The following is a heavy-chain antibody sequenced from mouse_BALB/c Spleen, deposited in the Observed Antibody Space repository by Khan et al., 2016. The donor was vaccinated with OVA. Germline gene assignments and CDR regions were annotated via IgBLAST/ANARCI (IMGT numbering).Heavy chain of an antibody. J-gene: IGHJ2*01. CDR1: GYSITSGYA. CDR3: ARGNYYGYYFDC. D-gene: IGHD1-1*01. CDR2: ISYSGGT. V-gene: IGHV3-2*02. Sequence: EVQLQESGPGLVKPSQSLSLTCTVTGYSITSGYAWNWIRQFPENKLEWMGYISYSGGTSYNPSLKSRISITRDTSKNQFFLQLNSVTTEDTATYYCARGNYYGYYFDCWGQGTTLTVSS.